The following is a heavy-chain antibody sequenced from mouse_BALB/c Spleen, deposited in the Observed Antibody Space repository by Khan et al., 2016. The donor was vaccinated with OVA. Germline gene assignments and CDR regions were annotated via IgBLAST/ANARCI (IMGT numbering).Heavy chain of an antibody. V-gene: IGHV1S56*01. J-gene: IGHJ4*01. Sequence: QVQLQQPGPELVKPGASVRISCKASGYTFTSYYIHWVKQRPGQGLEWIGWIYPGNVNTKYNEKFKGKATLTADKSSSTAYMQLSSLTSEDSAVYFCATHVYYAMDYWGQGTSVTVSS. CDR3: ATHVYYAMDY. CDR2: IYPGNVNT. CDR1: GYTFTSYY.